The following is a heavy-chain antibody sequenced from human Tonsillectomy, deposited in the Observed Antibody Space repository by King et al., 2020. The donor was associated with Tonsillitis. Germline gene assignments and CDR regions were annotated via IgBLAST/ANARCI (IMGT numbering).Heavy chain of an antibody. J-gene: IGHJ4*02. CDR3: ARGRYCGGGSCYSHFDY. D-gene: IGHD2-15*01. CDR2: INPYNGDT. V-gene: IGHV1-2*02. CDR1: GYTFTGYY. Sequence: QLVQSGSEVRKPGASVKVSCKASGYTFTGYYIHWVRQAPGQGLEWMGWINPYNGDTNYAQNFQGGVTMTRDTAISRAYMELSRLTSDDTAVYYCARGRYCGGGSCYSHFDYWRQGTVVTVSS.